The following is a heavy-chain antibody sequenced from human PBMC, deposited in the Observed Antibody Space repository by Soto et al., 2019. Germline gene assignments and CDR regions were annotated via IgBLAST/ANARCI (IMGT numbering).Heavy chain of an antibody. V-gene: IGHV4-59*01. D-gene: IGHD6-13*01. CDR3: AREGVSSSWYNYYGMDV. J-gene: IGHJ6*02. CDR2: IYYSGST. Sequence: QVQLQESGPGLVKPSETLSLTCTVSGGSISSYYWSWIRQPPGKGLECIGDIYYSGSTNYNPSLKSRVTIAVDTSKNQFSMKLSSVTAADTAVYYCAREGVSSSWYNYYGMDVWGQGTTVTVSS. CDR1: GGSISSYY.